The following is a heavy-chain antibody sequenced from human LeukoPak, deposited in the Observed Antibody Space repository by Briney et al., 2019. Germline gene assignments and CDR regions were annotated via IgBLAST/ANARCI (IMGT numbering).Heavy chain of an antibody. D-gene: IGHD1-26*01. V-gene: IGHV1-69*01. CDR2: IIPIFGTA. Sequence: SVKVSCTASGGTFSSYAISWVRQAPGQGLEWMGGIIPIFGTANYAQKFQGRVTITADESTSTAYMELSSLRSEDTAVYYCAVPPTFSGSYFDYWGQGTLVTVSS. CDR3: AVPPTFSGSYFDY. CDR1: GGTFSSYA. J-gene: IGHJ4*02.